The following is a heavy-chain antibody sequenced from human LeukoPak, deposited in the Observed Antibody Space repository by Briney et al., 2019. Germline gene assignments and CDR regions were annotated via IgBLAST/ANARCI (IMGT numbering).Heavy chain of an antibody. D-gene: IGHD4-17*01. Sequence: ASVKVSCKASGYTFTSYGISWVRQAPGQGLEWMGWISAYNGNTNYAQRLQGRVTMTTDTSTSTAYMELRSLRSEDTAVYYCARDLATVTTVHFDYWGQGTLVTVSS. CDR2: ISAYNGNT. CDR1: GYTFTSYG. CDR3: ARDLATVTTVHFDY. V-gene: IGHV1-18*01. J-gene: IGHJ4*02.